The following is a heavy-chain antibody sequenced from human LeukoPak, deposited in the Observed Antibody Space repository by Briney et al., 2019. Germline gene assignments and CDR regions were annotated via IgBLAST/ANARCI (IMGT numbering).Heavy chain of an antibody. D-gene: IGHD1-26*01. CDR3: ARRDPIQWELLSYYGMDV. CDR2: TRYDGRDK. CDR1: GFIFDHYG. J-gene: IGHJ6*02. V-gene: IGHV3-30*02. Sequence: GGSLRLSCAASGFIFDHYGMYWVRQAPGKGLEWVSFTRYDGRDKYYADSVKGRFTISRDNAKNSLYLQMNSLRAEDTAVYYCARRDPIQWELLSYYGMDVWGQGTTVTVSS.